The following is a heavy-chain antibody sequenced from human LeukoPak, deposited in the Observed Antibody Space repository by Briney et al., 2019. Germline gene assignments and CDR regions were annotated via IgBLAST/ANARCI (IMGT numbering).Heavy chain of an antibody. V-gene: IGHV3-48*03. CDR2: IFSGGSTT. CDR3: ARVQQPSGIQGYYYGMDV. D-gene: IGHD6-13*01. CDR1: GFTSSSYE. Sequence: GGCHRLSCAASGFTSSSYEMKAVDQAPGKGLEWVSYIFSGGSTTYYADSVKGRFTISRDNAKNSLYLQMNSLRAEDTAVYYCARVQQPSGIQGYYYGMDVWGQGTTVTVSS. J-gene: IGHJ6*02.